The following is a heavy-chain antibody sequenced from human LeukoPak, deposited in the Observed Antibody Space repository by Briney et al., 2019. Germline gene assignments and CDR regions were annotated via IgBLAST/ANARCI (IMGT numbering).Heavy chain of an antibody. CDR3: ARARITGGHFDY. J-gene: IGHJ4*02. D-gene: IGHD1-20*01. CDR1: GYTFTSYG. V-gene: IGHV1-69*04. CDR2: IIPIFGIA. Sequence: GASVKVSCKASGYTFTSYGISWVRQAPGQGLEWMGRIIPIFGIANYAQKFQGRVTITADKSTSTAYMELSSLRSEDTAVYYCARARITGGHFDYWGQGTLVTVSS.